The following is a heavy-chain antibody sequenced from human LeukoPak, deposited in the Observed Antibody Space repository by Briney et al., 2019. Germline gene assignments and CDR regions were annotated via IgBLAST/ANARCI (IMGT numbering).Heavy chain of an antibody. Sequence: GGSLRLSCAASGFTFSSYWMHWVRQAPGKGLVWVSRINSDGSSTSYVDSVKGRFTISRDNAQNSMYLQMNSLRVEDTAVYYCTSWGDTTAEYFQRWGQGTLVTVSS. CDR2: INSDGSST. CDR1: GFTFSSYW. V-gene: IGHV3-74*01. J-gene: IGHJ1*01. CDR3: TSWGDTTAEYFQR. D-gene: IGHD2-21*02.